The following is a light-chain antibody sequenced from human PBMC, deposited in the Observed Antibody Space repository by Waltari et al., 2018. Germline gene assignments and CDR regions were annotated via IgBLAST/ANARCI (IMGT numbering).Light chain of an antibody. CDR2: DVS. V-gene: IGLV2-14*03. CDR1: DTDVGGHNF. J-gene: IGLJ1*01. CDR3: SSYTRGRTYV. Sequence: QSALTQPASVSGSPGQSIAISCTGSDTDVGGHNFVSWYQQHPGKVPKLIIFDVSHRPSGISYRFSGSKFGNTASLTISGLQADDEADYYCSSYTRGRTYVFGSGTKVTVL.